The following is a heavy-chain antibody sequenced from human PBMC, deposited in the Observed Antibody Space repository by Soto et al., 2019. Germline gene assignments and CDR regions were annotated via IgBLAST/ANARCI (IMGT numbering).Heavy chain of an antibody. CDR2: IYHSGST. V-gene: IGHV4-4*02. D-gene: IGHD3-10*01. Sequence: PSETLSLTCAVSGGSISSSNWWSWVRQPPGKGLEWIGEIYHSGSTNYNPSLKSRVTISVDKSKNQFSLKLSSVTAADTAVYYGARGQGTRENWFDPWGQGTLVTVSS. CDR3: ARGQGTRENWFDP. J-gene: IGHJ5*02. CDR1: GGSISSSNW.